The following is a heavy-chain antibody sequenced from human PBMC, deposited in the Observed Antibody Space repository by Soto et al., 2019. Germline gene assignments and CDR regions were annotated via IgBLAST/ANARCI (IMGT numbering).Heavy chain of an antibody. CDR2: ISGHGNSA. Sequence: PGGSLRLSCAASGFTFRDYAMNWVRLSPGKGLEWVSDISGHGNSARYADSVKGRFTISGDNSKDTLYLQMNSLRVDDTAVYYCGKERRGSGWSVCNFWGQGSLVTVS. CDR3: GKERRGSGWSVCNF. D-gene: IGHD6-19*01. J-gene: IGHJ4*02. V-gene: IGHV3-23*01. CDR1: GFTFRDYA.